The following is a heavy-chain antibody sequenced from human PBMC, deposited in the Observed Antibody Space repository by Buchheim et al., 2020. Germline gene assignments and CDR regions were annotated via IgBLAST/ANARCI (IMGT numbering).Heavy chain of an antibody. J-gene: IGHJ6*02. V-gene: IGHV3-30-3*01. CDR1: GFTFSSYA. Sequence: QVQLVESGGGVVQPGRSLRLSCAASGFTFSSYAMHWVRQAPGKGLEWVAVISYDGSNKYYADSVKGRFTISRDTSKNTLYLQMNSLRAEDTAVYYCARDLGYCSSTSCYSAYGMDVWGQGTT. CDR2: ISYDGSNK. D-gene: IGHD2-2*01. CDR3: ARDLGYCSSTSCYSAYGMDV.